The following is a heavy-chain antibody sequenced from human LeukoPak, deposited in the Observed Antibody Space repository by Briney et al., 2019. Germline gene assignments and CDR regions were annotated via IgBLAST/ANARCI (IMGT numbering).Heavy chain of an antibody. CDR2: ISSSSSTI. J-gene: IGHJ4*02. CDR1: GFTFSSYS. CDR3: ARDGWDYDFWSGYYGHDY. Sequence: PGGSLRLSCAASGFTFSSYSMNWVRQAPGKGLEWVSYISSSSSTIYYADSVKGRFTISRDNAKNSLYLQMNSLRAEDTAVYYCARDGWDYDFWSGYYGHDYWGQGTLVTVSS. V-gene: IGHV3-48*01. D-gene: IGHD3-3*01.